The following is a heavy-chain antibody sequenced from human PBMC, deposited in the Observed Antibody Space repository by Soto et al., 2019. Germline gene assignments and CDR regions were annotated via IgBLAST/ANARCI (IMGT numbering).Heavy chain of an antibody. CDR3: ANNVLRFLEWLFT. Sequence: EVQLLESGGGLVQPGGPLRLSCAASGFTFSSYAMSWFRQAPGKGLEWVSAISGSGGSTYYADSVKGRFTISRDNSKNTLYLQMNSLRAEDTDVYYCANNVLRFLEWLFTWGQGTLVTVSS. D-gene: IGHD3-3*01. V-gene: IGHV3-23*01. J-gene: IGHJ5*02. CDR1: GFTFSSYA. CDR2: ISGSGGST.